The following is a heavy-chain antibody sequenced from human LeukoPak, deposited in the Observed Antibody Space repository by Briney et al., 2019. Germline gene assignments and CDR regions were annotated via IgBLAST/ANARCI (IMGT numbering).Heavy chain of an antibody. V-gene: IGHV3-30*18. J-gene: IGHJ4*02. Sequence: GGSLRLSCEASGFTFSSYGMHWVRQAPGKGLEWVTVISHDGSNKYYVYSVKGRFTISRDNSKNTLYLQMNSLRAEDTAVYYCAKGCSSTSCPTTRWGQGTLVTVSS. CDR1: GFTFSSYG. D-gene: IGHD2-2*01. CDR3: AKGCSSTSCPTTR. CDR2: ISHDGSNK.